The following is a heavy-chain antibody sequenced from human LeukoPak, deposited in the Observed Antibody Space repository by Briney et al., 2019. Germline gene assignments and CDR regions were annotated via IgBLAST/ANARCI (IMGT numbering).Heavy chain of an antibody. Sequence: GGSLRLSCTVSGFTFGDYAMSWVRQAPGKGLEWVGFIRSKVSGGTTEYAASVKDRFTISRDDPKSIAYLQMNSLETEDTAVYYCTPSITGTTFKFDYWGQGTLVTVSS. D-gene: IGHD1-7*01. CDR1: GFTFGDYA. V-gene: IGHV3-49*04. CDR3: TPSITGTTFKFDY. J-gene: IGHJ4*02. CDR2: IRSKVSGGTT.